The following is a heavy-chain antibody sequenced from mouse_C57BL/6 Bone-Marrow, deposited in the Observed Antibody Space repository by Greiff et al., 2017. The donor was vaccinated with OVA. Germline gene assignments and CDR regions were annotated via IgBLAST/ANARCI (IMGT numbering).Heavy chain of an antibody. D-gene: IGHD2-4*01. CDR1: GYAFSSYW. CDR2: IYPGDGDT. CDR3: AREDYDYDPYYYAMDY. J-gene: IGHJ4*01. Sequence: VQLQQSGAELVKPGASVKISCKASGYAFSSYWMNWVKQRPGKGLEWIGQIYPGDGDTNYNGKFKGKATLTADKSSSTAYMQLSSLTSEDSAVYFCAREDYDYDPYYYAMDYWGQGTSVTVSS. V-gene: IGHV1-80*01.